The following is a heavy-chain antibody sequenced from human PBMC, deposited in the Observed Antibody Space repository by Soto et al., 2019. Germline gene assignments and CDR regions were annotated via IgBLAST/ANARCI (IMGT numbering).Heavy chain of an antibody. V-gene: IGHV1-69*01. CDR1: GDSFSSYA. J-gene: IGHJ4*02. CDR3: VTGRNYYESRALAF. Sequence: QVQLVQSVAEVKKPGSSVIVSCKASGDSFSSYAISWVRQAPGHGLEWMGRIIPIFGTANYAQRVQGRVTITADDSTSTANMELSSLRSEDTAVYYFVTGRNYYESRALAFWGQGTLVTVSS. D-gene: IGHD3-22*01. CDR2: IIPIFGTA.